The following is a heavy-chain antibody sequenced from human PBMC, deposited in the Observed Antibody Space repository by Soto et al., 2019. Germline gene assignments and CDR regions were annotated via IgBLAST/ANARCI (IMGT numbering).Heavy chain of an antibody. CDR1: GFTFSSYG. V-gene: IGHV3-33*01. D-gene: IGHD1-1*01. CDR2: IWYDGSNK. Sequence: GGSLRLSCAASGFTFSSYGMHWVRQAPGKGLEWVAVIWYDGSNKYYADSVKGRFTIARDNSKNTLYLQMNSLRAEDTAVYYCARAHWDDFYYYGMDVWGQGTTVTVSS. CDR3: ARAHWDDFYYYGMDV. J-gene: IGHJ6*02.